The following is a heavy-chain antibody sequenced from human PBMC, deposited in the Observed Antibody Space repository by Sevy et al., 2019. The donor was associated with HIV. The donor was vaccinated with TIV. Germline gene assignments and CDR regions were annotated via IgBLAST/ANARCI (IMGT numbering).Heavy chain of an antibody. CDR3: AKAQDIVVVPAADNWFDP. CDR2: ISGSGGST. J-gene: IGHJ5*02. CDR1: GFTFSSYA. V-gene: IGHV3-23*01. Sequence: GGSLRLSCAASGFTFSSYAMSWVRQAPGKGLEWVSAISGSGGSTYYADSVKGRFTISRDNSKNTLYLQMNSLRAEDTAVYYCAKAQDIVVVPAADNWFDPWGLGTLVTVSS. D-gene: IGHD2-2*01.